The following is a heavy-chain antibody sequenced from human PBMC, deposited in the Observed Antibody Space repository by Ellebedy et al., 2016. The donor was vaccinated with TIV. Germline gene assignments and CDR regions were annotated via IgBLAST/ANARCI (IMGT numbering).Heavy chain of an antibody. CDR1: GGSISSGGYY. D-gene: IGHD2-15*01. CDR3: ARDIVVDATDYYYYGMDV. Sequence: SETLSLTXTVSGGSISSGGYYWSWIRQHPGKGLEWIGYIYYSGSTYYNPSIKSRVTISVDTSKNQFSLKLSSVTAADTAVYYCARDIVVDATDYYYYGMDVWGQGTTVTVSS. V-gene: IGHV4-31*03. CDR2: IYYSGST. J-gene: IGHJ6*02.